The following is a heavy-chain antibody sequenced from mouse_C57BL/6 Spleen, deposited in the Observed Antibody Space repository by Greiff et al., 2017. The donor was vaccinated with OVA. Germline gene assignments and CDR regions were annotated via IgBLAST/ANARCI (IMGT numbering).Heavy chain of an antibody. CDR2: INPNNGGT. CDR1: GYTFTDYN. V-gene: IGHV1-22*01. D-gene: IGHD2-3*01. J-gene: IGHJ3*01. Sequence: VQLQQSGPELVKPGASVKMSCKASGYTFTDYNMHWVKQSHGKSLEWIGSINPNNGGTSYNQKFKGKATLTVNKSSSTAYMELRSLTSEDSADYYCASGYDDYYPYWGQGTLVTVSA. CDR3: ASGYDDYYPY.